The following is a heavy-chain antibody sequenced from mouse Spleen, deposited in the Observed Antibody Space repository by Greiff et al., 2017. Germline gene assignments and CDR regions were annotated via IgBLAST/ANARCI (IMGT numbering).Heavy chain of an antibody. D-gene: IGHD4-1*01. CDR1: GFTFSSYA. CDR2: ISSGGSYT. CDR3: AKTGGFAY. J-gene: IGHJ3*01. Sequence: DVHLVESGGGLVKPGGSLKLSCAASGFTFSSYAMSWVRQTPEKRLEWVATISSGGSYTYYPDSVKGRFTISRDNAKNTLYLQMSSLRSEDTAMYYCAKTGGFAYWGQGTLVTVSA. V-gene: IGHV5-9-3*01.